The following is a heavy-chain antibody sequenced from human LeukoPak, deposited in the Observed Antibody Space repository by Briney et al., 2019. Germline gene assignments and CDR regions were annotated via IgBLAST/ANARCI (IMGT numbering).Heavy chain of an antibody. CDR2: IYHSGST. V-gene: IGHV4-30-2*01. CDR1: GGSISSGGYF. J-gene: IGHJ4*02. Sequence: KASETLSLTCTVSGGSISSGGYFWSWIRQPPGKGLEWIGYIYHSGSTYYNPSLKSRVTISVDRSKNQFSLKLSSVTAADTAVYYCARVRDGYNQFDYWGQGTLVTVSS. CDR3: ARVRDGYNQFDY. D-gene: IGHD5-24*01.